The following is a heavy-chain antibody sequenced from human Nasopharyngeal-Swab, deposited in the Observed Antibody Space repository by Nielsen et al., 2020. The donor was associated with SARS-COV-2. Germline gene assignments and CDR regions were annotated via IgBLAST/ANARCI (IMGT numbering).Heavy chain of an antibody. CDR3: ARGTTSSWFVAREGMDV. Sequence: GESLKISCAASGFTFNSYAMNWVRQAPGKGLEWVSVIYSGGSTYYADSVKGRFTISRDKSKNTLYLQMNSLRAEDTAVYYCARGTTSSWFVAREGMDVWGQGTTVTVSS. D-gene: IGHD6-13*01. J-gene: IGHJ6*02. CDR2: IYSGGST. CDR1: GFTFNSYA. V-gene: IGHV3-53*01.